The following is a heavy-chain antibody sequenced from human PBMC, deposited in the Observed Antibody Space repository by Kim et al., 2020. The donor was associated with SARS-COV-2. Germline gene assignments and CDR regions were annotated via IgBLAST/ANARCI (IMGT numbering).Heavy chain of an antibody. CDR1: GFTFSTYA. CDR3: DGSDF. CDR2: ISGGGGRT. Sequence: GGSLRLSCAASGFTFSTYAMSWARQAPGKGLEWVSTISGGGGRTHYADSVKGRFTISRDNSKNTLFLHMNSLRADDTAIYYCDGSDFWGQGTLVTVSS. V-gene: IGHV3-23*01. J-gene: IGHJ4*02.